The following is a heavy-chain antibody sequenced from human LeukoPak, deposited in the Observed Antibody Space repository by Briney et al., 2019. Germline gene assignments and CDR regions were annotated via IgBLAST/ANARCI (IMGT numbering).Heavy chain of an antibody. CDR1: GGSISSYY. D-gene: IGHD2-2*03. J-gene: IGHJ3*02. V-gene: IGHV4-4*07. CDR2: IYTSGST. CDR3: ARAKDGYCSSTSCYGDAFDI. Sequence: SETLSLTCIVSGGSISSYYWSWIRQPAGKGLEWLGRIYTSGSTNYNPSLKSRVTMSVDTSKNQFSLKLSSVTAADTAVYYCARAKDGYCSSTSCYGDAFDIWGQGTMVTVSS.